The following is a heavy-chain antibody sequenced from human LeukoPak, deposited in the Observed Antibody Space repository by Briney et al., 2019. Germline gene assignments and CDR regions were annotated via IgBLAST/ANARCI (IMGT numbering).Heavy chain of an antibody. CDR1: GFTFSSYW. J-gene: IGHJ5*02. Sequence: GGSLRLSCAASGFTFSSYWMSWVRQAPGKGLESVANIKNDGSDEYYVDSVKGRFTISRDNAKNSLYLQMNILRAEDTAVYYCARDPIAAAGKSPWGQGTLVTVSS. CDR3: ARDPIAAAGKSP. CDR2: IKNDGSDE. V-gene: IGHV3-7*01. D-gene: IGHD6-13*01.